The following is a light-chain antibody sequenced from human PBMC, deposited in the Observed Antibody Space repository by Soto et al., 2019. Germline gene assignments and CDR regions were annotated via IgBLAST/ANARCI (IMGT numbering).Light chain of an antibody. CDR2: DAS. Sequence: EIVLTQSPATLSLSPGERATLSCRASQSVSSYLAWYQQKPGQAPRLLIYDASNRATGIPARFSGSGSGTDFTLTISSLEPEEFAVYYCQQRSNWPLTFGAGTKVYIK. CDR1: QSVSSY. J-gene: IGKJ3*01. V-gene: IGKV3-11*01. CDR3: QQRSNWPLT.